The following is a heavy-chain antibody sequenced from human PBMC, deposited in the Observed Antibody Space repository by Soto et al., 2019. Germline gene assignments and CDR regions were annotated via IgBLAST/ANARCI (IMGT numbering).Heavy chain of an antibody. CDR1: GFTFSSYG. V-gene: IGHV3-33*01. J-gene: IGHJ4*02. CDR3: ARDPNTIDYGDYEGDAPAFDY. Sequence: QVQLVESGGGVVQPGRSLRLSCAASGFTFSSYGMHWVRQAPGKGLEWVAVIWYDGSNKYYADSVKGRFTISRDNFKNTLDLPMNSLRAEDTDVYYCARDPNTIDYGDYEGDAPAFDYWGQGTLVTVSS. D-gene: IGHD4-17*01. CDR2: IWYDGSNK.